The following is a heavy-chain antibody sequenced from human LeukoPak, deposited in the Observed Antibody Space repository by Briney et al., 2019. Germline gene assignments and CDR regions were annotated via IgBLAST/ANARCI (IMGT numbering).Heavy chain of an antibody. CDR2: ISYDGSNK. J-gene: IGHJ4*02. D-gene: IGHD3-22*01. V-gene: IGHV3-30-3*01. Sequence: GGSLRLSCAASGFTFSSYAMHWVRKAPGKGLEWVAVISYDGSNKYYADSVKGRFTISRDNSKNTLYLQMNSLRAEDTAVYYCARTTYYYDSSGYHYFDYWGQGTLVTVSS. CDR3: ARTTYYYDSSGYHYFDY. CDR1: GFTFSSYA.